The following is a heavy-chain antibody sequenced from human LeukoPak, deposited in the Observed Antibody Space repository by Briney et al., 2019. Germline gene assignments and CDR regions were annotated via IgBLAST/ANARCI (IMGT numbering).Heavy chain of an antibody. CDR2: ISTDGSTK. CDR1: GFTSSSYG. D-gene: IGHD3-9*01. CDR3: LGNLTGV. V-gene: IGHV3-30*19. Sequence: GRSLGPSCAVAGFTSSSYGMDWVSPAPWKGLEWVSVISTDGSTKYYADSVKSRFTISRDNSKNTLYLQMASLRAEDTAVYYCLGNLTGVWGKGTTVTVSS. J-gene: IGHJ6*04.